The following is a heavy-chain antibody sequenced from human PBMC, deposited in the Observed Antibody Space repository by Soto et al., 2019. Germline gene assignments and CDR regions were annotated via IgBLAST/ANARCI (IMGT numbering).Heavy chain of an antibody. J-gene: IGHJ5*02. CDR3: ARGNIDCSSTSCYARGFDP. CDR2: IWYDGSNK. V-gene: IGHV3-33*01. CDR1: GFTFSSYG. D-gene: IGHD2-2*01. Sequence: VQLVESGGGVVQPGRSLRLSCAASGFTFSSYGMHWVRQAPGKGLEWVAVIWYDGSNKYYADSVKGRFTISRDNSKNTLYLQMNSLRAEDTAVYYCARGNIDCSSTSCYARGFDPWGQGTLVTVSS.